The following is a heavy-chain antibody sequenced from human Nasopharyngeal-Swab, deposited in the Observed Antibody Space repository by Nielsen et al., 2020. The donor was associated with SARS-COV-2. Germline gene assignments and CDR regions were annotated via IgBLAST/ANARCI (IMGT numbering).Heavy chain of an antibody. V-gene: IGHV4-61*01. D-gene: IGHD3-10*01. CDR1: GGSVSSGSYY. Sequence: LYCTVSGGSVSSGSYYWSWIRQPPGKGLEWIGYIYYSGSTNYNPSLKSRVTISVDTSKNQFSLKLRSVTAADTAVYYCARIDGWGAMDVWGQGTTVTVSS. CDR3: ARIDGWGAMDV. CDR2: IYYSGST. J-gene: IGHJ6*02.